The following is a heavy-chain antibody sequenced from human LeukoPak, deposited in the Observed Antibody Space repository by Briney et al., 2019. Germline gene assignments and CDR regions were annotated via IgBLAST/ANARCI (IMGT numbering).Heavy chain of an antibody. J-gene: IGHJ4*02. D-gene: IGHD3-10*01. Sequence: SVRVSCKASGGTFSSYAISWVRQAPGQGLEWMGRIIPIFCTANYAQKFQGRVTITTDESTSTASMELSSLRSEDTAVYYCARLSMVRGVLDYWGQGTLVTVSS. CDR1: GGTFSSYA. CDR2: IIPIFCTA. CDR3: ARLSMVRGVLDY. V-gene: IGHV1-69*05.